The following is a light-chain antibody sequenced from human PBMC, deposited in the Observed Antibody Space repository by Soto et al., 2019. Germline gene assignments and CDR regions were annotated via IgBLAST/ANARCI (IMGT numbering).Light chain of an antibody. CDR2: AAS. Sequence: DIQMTQSPSSLSASVGDRVTITCLASQNIRRYLNWYQQKPGKAPKLLIYAASTLQSGVPSRFSGSGSGTDFTLAISSLQPEDFATYYCQQSYSTPLGFGQGTRLDIK. CDR3: QQSYSTPLG. CDR1: QNIRRY. V-gene: IGKV1-39*01. J-gene: IGKJ5*01.